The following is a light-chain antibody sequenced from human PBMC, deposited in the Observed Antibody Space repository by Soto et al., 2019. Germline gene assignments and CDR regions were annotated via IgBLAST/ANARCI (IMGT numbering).Light chain of an antibody. CDR1: QNINSW. CDR3: LQHNSYPLT. Sequence: DIQMTQSPSTLSASVGDRVTITCRASQNINSWLAWYQQKPGKAPNLLIYDASTLESGVPSRFSGSGSGTEFALTISSLQPEDFATYYCLQHNSYPLTFGGGTKVEIK. J-gene: IGKJ4*01. CDR2: DAS. V-gene: IGKV1-5*01.